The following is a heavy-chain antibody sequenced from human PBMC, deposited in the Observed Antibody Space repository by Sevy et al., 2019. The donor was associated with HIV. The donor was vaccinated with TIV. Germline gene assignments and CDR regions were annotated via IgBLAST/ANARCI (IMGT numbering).Heavy chain of an antibody. CDR2: INLNGENK. J-gene: IGHJ4*02. CDR3: VQHYGDDGRGY. D-gene: IGHD4-17*01. Sequence: GGSLRLSCAASGLTLNNYAVSWVRQAPGKGLEWVSLINLNGENKIYADSVKGRFTISRDNFKTVLYLEMKSLRAEDTAVYYCVQHYGDDGRGYWGQGTLVTVSS. V-gene: IGHV3-23*01. CDR1: GLTLNNYA.